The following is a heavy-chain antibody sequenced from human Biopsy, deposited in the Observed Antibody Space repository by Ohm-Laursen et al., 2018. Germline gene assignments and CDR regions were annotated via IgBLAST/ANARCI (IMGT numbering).Heavy chain of an antibody. CDR3: GNEIYGRDY. CDR1: SGLISNYY. CDR2: LYTSGDT. Sequence: PGTLSLTCTVSSGLISNYYWSWIRQPAGKGLEWIGRLYTSGDTNYNPSLKSRVSVSEDTSKNQFSLRLTSVTAADTAVYFCGNEIYGRDYWGQGALVTVSS. V-gene: IGHV4-4*07. J-gene: IGHJ4*02. D-gene: IGHD4-17*01.